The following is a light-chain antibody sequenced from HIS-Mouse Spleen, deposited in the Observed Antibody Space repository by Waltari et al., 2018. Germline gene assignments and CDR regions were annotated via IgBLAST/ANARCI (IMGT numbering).Light chain of an antibody. V-gene: IGKV4-1*01. CDR1: NSVFYSSNNKNY. CDR2: WAS. J-gene: IGKJ1*01. Sequence: DIVMTQSPHPLPVALGEEATTNCNSTNSVFYSSNNKNYLAWYQQKPGQPPKLLIYWASTRESGVPARFSGSGSGTDFTLTISSLQAEDVAVYYCQKYYSTPWTFGQGTKVEIK. CDR3: QKYYSTPWT.